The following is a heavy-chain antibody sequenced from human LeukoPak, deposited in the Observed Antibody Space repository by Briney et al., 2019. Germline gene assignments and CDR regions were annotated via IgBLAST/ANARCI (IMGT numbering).Heavy chain of an antibody. CDR2: IIPILGIA. CDR3: ARGGPDWGGHAFVI. CDR1: GYTFTSYA. Sequence: ASVKVSCKASGYTFTSYAISWVRQAPGQGLEWMGRIIPILGIANYAQKFQGRVTITADKSTSTAYMELSSLRSEDTAVYYCARGGPDWGGHAFVIWGQGTMVTVSS. D-gene: IGHD7-27*01. V-gene: IGHV1-69*04. J-gene: IGHJ3*02.